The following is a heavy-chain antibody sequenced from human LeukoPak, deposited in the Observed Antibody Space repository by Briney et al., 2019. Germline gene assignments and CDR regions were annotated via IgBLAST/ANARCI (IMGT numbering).Heavy chain of an antibody. D-gene: IGHD6-25*01. J-gene: IGHJ6*03. CDR3: ARGRGQRPSAYYYYMDV. V-gene: IGHV3-20*04. CDR2: INWNGGST. CDR1: GFTFDDYG. Sequence: GESLTLSCAASGFTFDDYGMSWVRQAPGKGLEWDSGINWNGGSTGYADSVKGRFTISRDNAKNSLYLQMNSLRVEDTALYYCARGRGQRPSAYYYYMDVWGKGTTVTVSS.